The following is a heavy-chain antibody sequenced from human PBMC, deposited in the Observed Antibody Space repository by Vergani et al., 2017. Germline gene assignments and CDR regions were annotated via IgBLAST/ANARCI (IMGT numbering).Heavy chain of an antibody. V-gene: IGHV3-23*04. CDR3: AKGPIEQQLVRWAWFDP. CDR1: GFTFSSYA. D-gene: IGHD6-13*01. Sequence: VQLVESGGGLVKPGGSLRLSCAASGFTFSSYAMSWVRQAPGKGLEWVSAISGSGGSTYYADSVKGRFTISRDNSKNTLYVQMNSLRAEDTAVYYCAKGPIEQQLVRWAWFDPWGQGTLVTVSS. CDR2: ISGSGGST. J-gene: IGHJ5*02.